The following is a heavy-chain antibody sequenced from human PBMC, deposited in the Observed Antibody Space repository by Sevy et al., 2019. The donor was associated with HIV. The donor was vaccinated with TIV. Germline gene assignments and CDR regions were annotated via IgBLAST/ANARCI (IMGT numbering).Heavy chain of an antibody. CDR3: ATGIPEWELGGHWFDP. V-gene: IGHV6-1*01. D-gene: IGHD1-26*01. J-gene: IGHJ5*02. CDR1: GDSVSSNSAA. Sequence: SQTLSLTCAISGDSVSSNSAAWNWIRQSPSRGLEWLGRTYYRSKWNNDYAVFVKSRFSINPDTSKNQFSLQLNSVTPEDTAVYFCATGIPEWELGGHWFDPWGQGTLVTVSS. CDR2: TYYRSKWNN.